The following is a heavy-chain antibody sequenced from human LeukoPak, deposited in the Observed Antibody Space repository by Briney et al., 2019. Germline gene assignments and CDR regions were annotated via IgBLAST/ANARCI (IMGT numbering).Heavy chain of an antibody. V-gene: IGHV4-59*02. CDR2: IYKIGTT. D-gene: IGHD2-15*01. CDR3: VIGVGWQPDY. J-gene: IGHJ4*02. CDR1: GDSVTGYF. Sequence: PSGTLSLTCTVFGDSVTGYFLNWVRQPPGKGLEWIGHIYKIGTTNYNPSLKSRLTISADTSKNQFSLQLRSVTAADTAVYYCVIGVGWQPDYWGQGALVTASS.